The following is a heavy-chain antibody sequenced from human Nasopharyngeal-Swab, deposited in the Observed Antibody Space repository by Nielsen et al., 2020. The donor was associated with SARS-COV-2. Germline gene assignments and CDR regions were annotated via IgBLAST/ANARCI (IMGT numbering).Heavy chain of an antibody. D-gene: IGHD3-3*01. Sequence: WMRQCPGKGLEWIGSTYHSGSTNNNPSLKSRVTITVDTSKNQVSLKLTSVTAADTAVYYCAREHIIGNWFDPWGQGALVTVSS. CDR3: AREHIIGNWFDP. V-gene: IGHV4-59*01. CDR2: TYHSGST. J-gene: IGHJ5*02.